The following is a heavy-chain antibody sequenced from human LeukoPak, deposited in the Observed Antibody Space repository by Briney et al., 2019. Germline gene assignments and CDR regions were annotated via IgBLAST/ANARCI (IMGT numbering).Heavy chain of an antibody. Sequence: PSETLSLTCTVSGGSISSHYWSWIRQPPGKGLEWVGYIYSSGSTNYNPSLKSRVTISVDTSKNQFSLKLSSVTAADTAVYYCARADFWSGYYVYWGQGTLVTVSS. CDR2: IYSSGST. CDR1: GGSISSHY. CDR3: ARADFWSGYYVY. D-gene: IGHD3-3*01. J-gene: IGHJ4*02. V-gene: IGHV4-59*11.